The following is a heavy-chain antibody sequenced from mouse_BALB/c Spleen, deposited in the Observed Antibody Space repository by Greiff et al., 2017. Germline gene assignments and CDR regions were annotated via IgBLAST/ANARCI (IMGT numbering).Heavy chain of an antibody. CDR3: APYDYDKVSFDC. D-gene: IGHD2-4*01. CDR1: GYSITSDYA. J-gene: IGHJ2*01. V-gene: IGHV3-2*02. CDR2: INYSGNS. Sequence: VQLKESGPGLVKPSQSLSLTCTVTGYSITSDYAWNWIRQFPGNKLEWMGYINYSGNSSYNPSLKSRISITRDTSKNQFFLQLNSVTTEDTATYYCAPYDYDKVSFDCWGQGTTLTVSS.